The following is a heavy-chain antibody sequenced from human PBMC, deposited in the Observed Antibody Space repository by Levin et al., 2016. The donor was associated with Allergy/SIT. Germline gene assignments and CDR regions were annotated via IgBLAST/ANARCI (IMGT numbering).Heavy chain of an antibody. J-gene: IGHJ6*02. D-gene: IGHD6-19*01. CDR2: ISYDGSNK. V-gene: IGHV3-30*18. Sequence: VRQAPGKGLEWVAVISYDGSNKYYADSVKGRFTISRDNSKNTLYLQMNSLRAEDTAVYYCAKEVEQWLKYYGMDVWGQGTTVTVSS. CDR3: AKEVEQWLKYYGMDV.